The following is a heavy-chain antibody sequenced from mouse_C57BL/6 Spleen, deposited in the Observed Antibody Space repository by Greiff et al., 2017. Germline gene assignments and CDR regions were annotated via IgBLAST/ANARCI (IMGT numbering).Heavy chain of an antibody. Sequence: QVQLQQPGAELVKPGASVKLSCKASGYTFTSYWMNWVKQRPGPGLEWIGMIHPNSGSTNYNEKFKSKATTTVDTSSSTAYMQLSSPTSTNSSVYYCASPVIAPYWYFDVWGTGTTVTVSS. CDR3: ASPVIAPYWYFDV. V-gene: IGHV1-64*01. CDR2: IHPNSGST. D-gene: IGHD1-1*01. CDR1: GYTFTSYW. J-gene: IGHJ1*03.